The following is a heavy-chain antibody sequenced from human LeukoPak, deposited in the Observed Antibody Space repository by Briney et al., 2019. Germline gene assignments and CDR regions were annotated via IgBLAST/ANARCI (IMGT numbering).Heavy chain of an antibody. V-gene: IGHV1-8*02. CDR1: GYTFTSYY. CDR2: MNPNSGNT. CDR3: ARVTPYCGGDCSYHFDY. J-gene: IGHJ4*02. Sequence: ASVKVSCKASGYTFTSYYMHWVRQATGQGLEWMGWMNPNSGNTGYAQKFQGRVTMTRNTSISTAYMELSSLRSEDTAVYYCARVTPYCGGDCSYHFDYWGQGTLVTVSS. D-gene: IGHD2-21*02.